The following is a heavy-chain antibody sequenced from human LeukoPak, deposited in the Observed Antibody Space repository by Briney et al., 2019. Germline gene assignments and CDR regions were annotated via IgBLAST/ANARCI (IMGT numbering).Heavy chain of an antibody. Sequence: PGGSLRLSCAASGFTFSSYVMTWVRQAPGKGLKWVASISGNGGGTYNADSVKGRFTISRDNSNNTLYLQMNSLRAEDTATYYCAKARSGNWYSFDYWGQGTLVIVSA. J-gene: IGHJ4*02. D-gene: IGHD6-13*01. CDR3: AKARSGNWYSFDY. CDR2: ISGNGGGT. CDR1: GFTFSSYV. V-gene: IGHV3-23*01.